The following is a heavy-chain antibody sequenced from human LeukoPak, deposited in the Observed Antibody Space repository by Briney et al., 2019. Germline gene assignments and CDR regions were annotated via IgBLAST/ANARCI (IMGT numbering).Heavy chain of an antibody. D-gene: IGHD2-2*02. J-gene: IGHJ4*02. Sequence: GRSLRLSCAASGFTFSTYWMTWVRQAPGKGLEWVANMKRDGSEIYYAGSVKGRFTISRDNAKNSLYLQMNSLRAEDTAVYYCARYTEYYFDYWGQGTLVTVSS. CDR2: MKRDGSEI. CDR1: GFTFSTYW. CDR3: ARYTEYYFDY. V-gene: IGHV3-7*01.